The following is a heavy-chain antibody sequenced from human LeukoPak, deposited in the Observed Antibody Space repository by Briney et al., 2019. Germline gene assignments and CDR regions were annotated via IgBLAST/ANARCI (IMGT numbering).Heavy chain of an antibody. D-gene: IGHD3-10*01. J-gene: IGHJ3*02. CDR3: ARDLVLLWFGEDPGDDAFDI. Sequence: PGGSLRLSCAASGFTFSNYAMSWVRQAPGKGLEWVSAISHSGGNTYYADSVKGRFTISRDNAKNSLYLQMNSLRAEDTAVYYCARDLVLLWFGEDPGDDAFDIWGQGTMVTVSS. CDR1: GFTFSNYA. CDR2: ISHSGGNT. V-gene: IGHV3-23*01.